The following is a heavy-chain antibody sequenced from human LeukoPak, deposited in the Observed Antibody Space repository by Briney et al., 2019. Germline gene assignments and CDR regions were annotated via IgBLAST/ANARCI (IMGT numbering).Heavy chain of an antibody. D-gene: IGHD6-13*01. CDR3: ARGLEGIAAAGTEYWFDP. V-gene: IGHV4-61*01. J-gene: IGHJ5*02. CDR1: GDSISGANYY. Sequence: PSQTLSLTCTVSGDSISGANYYWTWIRQPPGKGLDWIGYIYDNGITKYNPSLKSRVTISVDTSKNQFSLRLSSVTAADTAVYYCARGLEGIAAAGTEYWFDPWGQGTLVIVSS. CDR2: IYDNGIT.